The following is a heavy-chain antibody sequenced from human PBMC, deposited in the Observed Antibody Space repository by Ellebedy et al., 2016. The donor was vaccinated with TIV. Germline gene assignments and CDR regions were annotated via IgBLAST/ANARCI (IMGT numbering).Heavy chain of an antibody. J-gene: IGHJ2*01. CDR3: ARWSGGFDI. D-gene: IGHD3-16*01. CDR2: IEQNGSDK. CDR1: GFTFSSYW. Sequence: GESLKISCAASGFTFSSYWMGWVRQAPGKGLEFVANIEQNGSDKNYVDSVKGRFTISRDNAENSLYLQMNSLTGEDTALYYCARWSGGFDIWGRGTLVIVPS. V-gene: IGHV3-7*01.